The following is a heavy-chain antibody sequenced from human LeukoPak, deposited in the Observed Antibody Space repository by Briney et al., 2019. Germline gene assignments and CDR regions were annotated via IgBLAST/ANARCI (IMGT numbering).Heavy chain of an antibody. Sequence: GGSLRLSCAASGFTFSSYSMNWVRQAPGKGLEWVSSISSSSSYIYYADSVKGRFTISRDNAKNSLYLQMNSLRAEDTAVYYCASRDCSGGSCYLDWGQGTLVTVSS. CDR3: ASRDCSGGSCYLD. J-gene: IGHJ4*02. V-gene: IGHV3-21*04. CDR1: GFTFSSYS. D-gene: IGHD2-15*01. CDR2: ISSSSSYI.